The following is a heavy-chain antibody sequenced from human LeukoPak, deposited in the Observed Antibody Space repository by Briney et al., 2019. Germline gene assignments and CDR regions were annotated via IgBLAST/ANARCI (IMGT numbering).Heavy chain of an antibody. J-gene: IGHJ5*02. V-gene: IGHV4-34*01. CDR2: INHSGST. Sequence: SETLSLTCAVYGGSFSGYYWSWIRQPPGKGLEWIGEINHSGSTNYNPSLKSRVIISVDTSKNQFSLKLSSVTAADTAVYYCARGYYYDSSGLSGWFDPWGQGTLVTVSS. CDR3: ARGYYYDSSGLSGWFDP. D-gene: IGHD3-22*01. CDR1: GGSFSGYY.